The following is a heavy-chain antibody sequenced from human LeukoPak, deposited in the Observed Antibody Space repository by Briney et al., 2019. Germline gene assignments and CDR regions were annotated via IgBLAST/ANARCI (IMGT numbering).Heavy chain of an antibody. J-gene: IGHJ4*02. CDR2: INHSGST. CDR3: ARGSPAGYSSSSRASYFDY. Sequence: SETLSLTCAVYGGSFSGYYWSWIRQPPGKGLDWIGEINHSGSTNYNPSLKSRVTISVDTSKNQFSLKLSSVTAADTAVYYCARGSPAGYSSSSRASYFDYWGQGTLVTVSS. V-gene: IGHV4-34*01. CDR1: GGSFSGYY. D-gene: IGHD6-6*01.